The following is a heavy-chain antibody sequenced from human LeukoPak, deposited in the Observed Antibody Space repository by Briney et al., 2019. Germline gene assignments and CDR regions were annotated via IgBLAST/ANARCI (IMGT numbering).Heavy chain of an antibody. J-gene: IGHJ4*02. CDR3: AREGSYDFWSGYYNFDY. CDR1: GGSISSYY. D-gene: IGHD3-3*01. Sequence: SETLSLTCTVSGGSISSYYWSWIRQPAGKGLEWIGRIYTSGSTNYNPSLKSRVTMSVDTSKNQFSLKLSSVTAADTAVYYCAREGSYDFWSGYYNFDYWGQGTLVTVSS. V-gene: IGHV4-4*07. CDR2: IYTSGST.